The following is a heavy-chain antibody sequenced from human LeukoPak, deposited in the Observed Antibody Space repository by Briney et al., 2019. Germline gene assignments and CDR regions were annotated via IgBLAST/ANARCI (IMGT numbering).Heavy chain of an antibody. J-gene: IGHJ3*02. CDR3: AKDGGVGAFDI. CDR1: GFTFSSYG. D-gene: IGHD3-16*01. V-gene: IGHV3-30*18. Sequence: GGSLRLSCAASGFTFSSYGMHWVRQAPGKGREWVAVISYDGSNKYYADSVKGRFTISRDNSKNTLYLQMNSLRAEDTAVYYCAKDGGVGAFDIWGQGTMVTVSS. CDR2: ISYDGSNK.